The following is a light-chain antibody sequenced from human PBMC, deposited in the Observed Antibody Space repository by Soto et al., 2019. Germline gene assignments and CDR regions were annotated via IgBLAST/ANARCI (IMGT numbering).Light chain of an antibody. J-gene: IGKJ5*01. Sequence: DIQMTQSPSTLSASVGDRVTITCRASQSISSWLAWYQQEPGKAPKLLIYDASSLESGVPSRFSGSGSGTEFTLTISSLQPDDFATYYCKQYNSYSITFGQGTRLEIK. CDR3: KQYNSYSIT. CDR1: QSISSW. V-gene: IGKV1-5*01. CDR2: DAS.